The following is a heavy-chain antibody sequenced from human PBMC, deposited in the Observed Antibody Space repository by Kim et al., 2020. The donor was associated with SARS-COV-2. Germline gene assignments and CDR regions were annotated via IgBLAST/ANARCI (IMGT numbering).Heavy chain of an antibody. J-gene: IGHJ3*02. Sequence: GGSLRLSCAASGFTFSSYAMHWVRQAPGKGLEWVAVISYDGSNKYYADSVKGRFTISRDNSKNTLYLQMNSLRAEDTAVYYCARVVPAAMGLAFDIWGQGTMVTVSS. CDR2: ISYDGSNK. CDR3: ARVVPAAMGLAFDI. CDR1: GFTFSSYA. D-gene: IGHD2-2*01. V-gene: IGHV3-30-3*01.